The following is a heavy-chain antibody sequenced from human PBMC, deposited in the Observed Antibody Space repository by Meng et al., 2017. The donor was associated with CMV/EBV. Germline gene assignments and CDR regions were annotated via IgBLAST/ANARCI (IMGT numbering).Heavy chain of an antibody. Sequence: SVKVSCKASGGTFSSYAISGVRQATGQGLEWMGGISPIFGTANYAQKFQGRVTITTDESTSTAYMELSSLRSEDTAVYYCALGYCSSTSCCSYYFYGMDVWGQGTTVTVSS. J-gene: IGHJ6*02. CDR1: GGTFSSYA. D-gene: IGHD2-2*01. CDR3: ALGYCSSTSCCSYYFYGMDV. CDR2: ISPIFGTA. V-gene: IGHV1-69*05.